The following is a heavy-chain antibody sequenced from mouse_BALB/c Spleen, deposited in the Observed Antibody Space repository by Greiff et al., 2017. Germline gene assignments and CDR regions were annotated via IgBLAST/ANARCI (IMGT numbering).Heavy chain of an antibody. CDR2: ISTYYGDA. CDR3: ARRGYDGRGYAMDY. Sequence: VQLQQSGAELVWPGVSVKISCKGSGYTFTDYAMHWVKQSHAKSLEWIGDISTYYGDASYNQKFKGKATMTVVKSSSTAYMELARLTSEDSAIYYCARRGYDGRGYAMDYWGQGTSVTVSS. J-gene: IGHJ4*01. D-gene: IGHD2-2*01. V-gene: IGHV1S137*01. CDR1: GYTFTDYA.